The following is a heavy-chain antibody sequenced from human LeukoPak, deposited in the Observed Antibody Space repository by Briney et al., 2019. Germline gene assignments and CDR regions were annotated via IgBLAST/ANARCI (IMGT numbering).Heavy chain of an antibody. CDR3: AKRTGVTELHFDH. V-gene: IGHV1-69*05. CDR1: GGTFSSYA. CDR2: IIPIFGTA. J-gene: IGHJ4*02. D-gene: IGHD1-7*01. Sequence: SVKVSCKASGGTFSSYAISWVRQAPGQGLEWMGGIIPIFGTANYAQKFQGRVTITTDESTSTAYMELSSLRSEDTAVYYCAKRTGVTELHFDHWGQGTLVTVSS.